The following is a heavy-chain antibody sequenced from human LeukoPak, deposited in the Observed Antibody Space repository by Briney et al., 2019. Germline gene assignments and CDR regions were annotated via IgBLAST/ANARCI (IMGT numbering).Heavy chain of an antibody. CDR2: IYHSGST. D-gene: IGHD6-19*01. J-gene: IGHJ4*02. V-gene: IGHV4-38-2*02. Sequence: SETLSLTCTVSGYSISSGYYWGWIRQPPGKGLEWIGSIYHSGSTYYNPSLKSRVTISVDTSENQFSLKLSSVTAADTAVYYCALIAVAGRDYFDYWGQGTLVTVSS. CDR1: GYSISSGYY. CDR3: ALIAVAGRDYFDY.